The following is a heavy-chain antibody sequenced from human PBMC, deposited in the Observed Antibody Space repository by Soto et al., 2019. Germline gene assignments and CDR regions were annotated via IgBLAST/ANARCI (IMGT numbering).Heavy chain of an antibody. CDR3: ARDEVTMRGDAFDI. V-gene: IGHV3-21*01. CDR1: GFTFSSYR. J-gene: IGHJ3*02. D-gene: IGHD3-10*01. Sequence: GGSLSISCAASGFTFSSYRMNWVRQAPGKGLEWVSSISSSSSYIYYADSVKGRFTISRDNAKNSLYLQMNSLRAEDTAVYYCARDEVTMRGDAFDIWGQGTMVTVSS. CDR2: ISSSSSYI.